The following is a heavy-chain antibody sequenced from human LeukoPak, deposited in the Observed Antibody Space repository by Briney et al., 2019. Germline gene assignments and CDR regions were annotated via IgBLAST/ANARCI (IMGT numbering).Heavy chain of an antibody. CDR3: ASGGDYYDSSGISYFDY. CDR2: INPSGGST. V-gene: IGHV1-46*01. Sequence: ASVKVSCKASGYTFTSYYMHWVRQAPGQGLEWMGIINPSGGSTSYAQKFQGRVTMTRDTSTSTVYMELSGLRSEDTAVYYCASGGDYYDSSGISYFDYWGQGTLVTVSS. CDR1: GYTFTSYY. D-gene: IGHD3-22*01. J-gene: IGHJ4*02.